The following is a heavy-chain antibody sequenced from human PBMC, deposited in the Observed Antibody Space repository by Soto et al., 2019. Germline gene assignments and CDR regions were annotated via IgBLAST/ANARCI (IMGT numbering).Heavy chain of an antibody. CDR2: ISGSGGST. D-gene: IGHD6-19*01. V-gene: IGHV3-23*01. J-gene: IGHJ6*02. Sequence: GGSLRLSCAASGFPFSSYAMSWVRQATGKGLEWVSAISGSGGSTYYADSVKGRFTISRDNSKNTLYLQMNSLRAEDTAVYYCAKDKGAVAGTAEYYYGMDVWGQGTTVTVSS. CDR1: GFPFSSYA. CDR3: AKDKGAVAGTAEYYYGMDV.